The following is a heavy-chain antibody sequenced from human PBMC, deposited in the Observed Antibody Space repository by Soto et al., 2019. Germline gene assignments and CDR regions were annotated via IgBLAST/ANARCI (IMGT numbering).Heavy chain of an antibody. D-gene: IGHD3-22*01. CDR3: ARAVAYYYDSSGYPDAFDI. CDR2: IKQDGSEK. Sequence: GGSLRLSCAASGFTFSSYWMSWVRQAPGKGLEWVANIKQDGSEKYYVDSVKGRFTISRDNAKNSLYLQMNSLRAEDTAVYYCARAVAYYYDSSGYPDAFDIWGQGTRSPSPQ. V-gene: IGHV3-7*01. J-gene: IGHJ3*02. CDR1: GFTFSSYW.